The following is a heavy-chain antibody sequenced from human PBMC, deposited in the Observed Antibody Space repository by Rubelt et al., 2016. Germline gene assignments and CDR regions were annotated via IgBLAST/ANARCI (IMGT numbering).Heavy chain of an antibody. CDR1: GFTFSSYD. Sequence: EVQLVESGGGLVQPGGSLRLSCAASGFTFSSYDMHWVRQATGKGLEWVSAIGTAGDTYYPGSVKGRFTISRENAKNPLYLQMNSLRAEDTAVYYCARDTVKRGVVITNDYWGQGTLVTVSS. J-gene: IGHJ4*02. CDR2: IGTAGDT. D-gene: IGHD3-22*01. V-gene: IGHV3-13*01. CDR3: ARDTVKRGVVITNDY.